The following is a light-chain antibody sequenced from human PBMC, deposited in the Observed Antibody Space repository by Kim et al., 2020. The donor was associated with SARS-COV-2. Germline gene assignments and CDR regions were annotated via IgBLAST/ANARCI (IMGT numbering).Light chain of an antibody. V-gene: IGLV2-14*04. CDR2: DVT. CDR1: SSDVGGYNY. CDR3: SSYTSSSTSV. J-gene: IGLJ2*01. Sequence: GQSITISCTGTSSDVGGYNYVSWYQQHTGKAPKLIIYDVTKRPSGVSNRFSGSKSGNTASLTISGLQAEDEADYYCSSYTSSSTSVFGGGTQLTVL.